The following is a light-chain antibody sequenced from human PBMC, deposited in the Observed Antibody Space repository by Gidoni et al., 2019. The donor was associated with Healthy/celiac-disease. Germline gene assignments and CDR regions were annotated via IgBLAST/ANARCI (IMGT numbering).Light chain of an antibody. Sequence: EIQMTQSPSSLSASVGDRVTITCRASQVSSNYFAWFQQKPGKAPQSLIYAASRLQSGGPSKFSGSGSGTHLSLTLSSLQPEDFSTYYCQQYNSYPLTFGGGTKVEIK. CDR1: QVSSNY. J-gene: IGKJ4*01. V-gene: IGKV1-16*02. CDR2: AAS. CDR3: QQYNSYPLT.